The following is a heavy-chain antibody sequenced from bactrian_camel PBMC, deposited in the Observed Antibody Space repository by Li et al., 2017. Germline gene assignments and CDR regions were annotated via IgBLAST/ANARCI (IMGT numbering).Heavy chain of an antibody. CDR3: AEGRGSRGEHCYSLNY. CDR2: IGDPGTT. J-gene: IGHJ4*01. D-gene: IGHD6*01. Sequence: HVQLVESGGGLVQPGGSLRLSCVVSEYTDRSYCMGWFRQAPGKEREVIATIGDPGTTTYTDSAKGRFTISKDNAKDTLYLQMNGLRPQDTGMYYCAEGRGSRGEHCYSLNYWGQGTQVTVS. V-gene: IGHV3S55*01. CDR1: EYTDRSYC.